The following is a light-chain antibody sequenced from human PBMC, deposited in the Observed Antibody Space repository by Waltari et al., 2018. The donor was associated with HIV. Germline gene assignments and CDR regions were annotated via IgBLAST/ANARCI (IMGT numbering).Light chain of an antibody. J-gene: IGLJ3*02. Sequence: QTVVTQEPSFSVSPGGTVTLTCGLSSGSVSTSYYPSWYQQTPGQAPRTFVYSTNTRSSGVPDRFSGSILGNKAALTIAGAQADDESDYYGVLYMGSGIWVFGGGTKLTVL. CDR3: VLYMGSGIWV. CDR1: SGSVSTSYY. CDR2: STN. V-gene: IGLV8-61*01.